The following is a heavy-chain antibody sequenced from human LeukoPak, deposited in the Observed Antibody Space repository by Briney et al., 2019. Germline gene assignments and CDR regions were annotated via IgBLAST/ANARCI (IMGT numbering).Heavy chain of an antibody. CDR2: IYYSGST. D-gene: IGHD1-26*01. Sequence: SETLSLTCTVSGGSISSGGYYWSWIRQHPGKGLEWIGYIYYSGSTYYNPSLKSRVTISVDKSKNQFSLKLSSVTAADTAVYYCARESGSYYGILDYWGQGTLVTVSS. V-gene: IGHV4-31*03. J-gene: IGHJ4*02. CDR1: GGSISSGGYY. CDR3: ARESGSYYGILDY.